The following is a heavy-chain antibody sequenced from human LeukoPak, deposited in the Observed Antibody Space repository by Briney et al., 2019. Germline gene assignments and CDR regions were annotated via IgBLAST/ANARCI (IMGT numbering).Heavy chain of an antibody. V-gene: IGHV4-38-2*02. CDR1: GYSISSGYY. Sequence: SETLSLTCTVSGYSISSGYYWGWIRQPPGKGLEWIGSIYHSGSTYYNPSLKSRVTISVDTSKNQFSLKLSSVTAADTAVYYCARDPFVGGDAEDDAFDIWGQGTMVTVSS. J-gene: IGHJ3*02. CDR3: ARDPFVGGDAEDDAFDI. D-gene: IGHD4-17*01. CDR2: IYHSGST.